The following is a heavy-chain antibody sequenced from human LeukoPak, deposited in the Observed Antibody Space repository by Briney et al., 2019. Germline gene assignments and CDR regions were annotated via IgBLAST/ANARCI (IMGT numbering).Heavy chain of an antibody. J-gene: IGHJ4*02. CDR2: VSYNEST. V-gene: IGHV4-39*07. D-gene: IGHD2-8*01. CDR1: GDSISSSGFH. CDR3: ASTNGVY. Sequence: SETLSLTYSVSGDSISSSGFHWAWFRQPPGKGLEWIAIVSYNESTYYNPSLESRVSISADMSKNHFSLKLKSVTAADTAVYYCASTNGVYWGQGTLVTVSS.